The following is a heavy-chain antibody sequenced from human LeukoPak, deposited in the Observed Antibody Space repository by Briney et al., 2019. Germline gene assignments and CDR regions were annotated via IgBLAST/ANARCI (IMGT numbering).Heavy chain of an antibody. V-gene: IGHV3-15*01. CDR3: TTFDYDILTDDGSFDS. D-gene: IGHD3-9*01. Sequence: GGSLRLSCAASGFTFSYAWMSWVREAPGKGLEWVGRMKSKTDGGTTDYAAPVKGRFTISRDDSKNTLFLQMSGLRTEDTAVYFCTTFDYDILTDDGSFDSWGQGTLVTVSS. CDR1: GFTFSYAW. CDR2: MKSKTDGGTT. J-gene: IGHJ4*02.